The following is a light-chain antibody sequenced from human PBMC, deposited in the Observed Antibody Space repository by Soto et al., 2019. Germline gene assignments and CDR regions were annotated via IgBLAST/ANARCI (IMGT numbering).Light chain of an antibody. J-gene: IGKJ2*01. CDR2: ATS. V-gene: IGKV1-12*01. CDR3: QQYNNWPPYT. CDR1: QDISGW. Sequence: DIQMTQFPSSVSASVGDRVTITCRASQDISGWLAWYQQKPGKAPQILMYATSRLQNGVPSRFSGSGSGTEFTLTISSLQSEDFAVYYCQQYNNWPPYTFGQGTKLEIK.